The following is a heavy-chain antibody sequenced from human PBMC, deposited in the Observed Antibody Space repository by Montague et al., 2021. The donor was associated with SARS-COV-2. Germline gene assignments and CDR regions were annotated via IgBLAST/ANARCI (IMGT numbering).Heavy chain of an antibody. CDR1: GGSFSGYY. CDR2: INHSGST. D-gene: IGHD6-19*01. Sequence: SETLSLTCAVYGGSFSGYYWSWIRQPPGKGLEWIGEINHSGSTNYNPSLKSRVTISRDTSKNQFSLKLSSVTAADTAVYYCARDIAVAGLFDYWGQGTLVTVSS. J-gene: IGHJ4*02. V-gene: IGHV4-34*01. CDR3: ARDIAVAGLFDY.